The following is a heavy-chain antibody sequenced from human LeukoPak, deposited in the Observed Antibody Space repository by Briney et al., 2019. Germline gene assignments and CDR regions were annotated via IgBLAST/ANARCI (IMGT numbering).Heavy chain of an antibody. CDR2: IYSGGST. CDR1: GFTLSSNY. V-gene: IGHV3-53*01. J-gene: IGHJ4*02. Sequence: GGSLRLSCAASGFTLSSNYMSWVRQAPGKGLEWVSVIYSGGSTYYADSVKGRFTISRDNSKNTLYLQMNSLRAEDTAVYYCARDRKVGATEYDYWGQGTLVTVSS. D-gene: IGHD1-26*01. CDR3: ARDRKVGATEYDY.